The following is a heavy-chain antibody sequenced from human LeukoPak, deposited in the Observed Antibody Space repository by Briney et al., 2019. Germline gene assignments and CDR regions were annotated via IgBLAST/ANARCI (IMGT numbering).Heavy chain of an antibody. V-gene: IGHV3-21*01. CDR1: GFTFSSYS. CDR3: ARDRDVTYSYSGMAV. J-gene: IGHJ6*02. D-gene: IGHD3-10*01. CDR2: ISSSSSYI. Sequence: GGSLRLSCAASGFTFSSYSMNWVRQAPGKGLEWVSSISSSSSYIYYADSVTGRFTISRDNAKNSLYLQMNSLRAEDTAVYYCARDRDVTYSYSGMAVWGQGTTVTASS.